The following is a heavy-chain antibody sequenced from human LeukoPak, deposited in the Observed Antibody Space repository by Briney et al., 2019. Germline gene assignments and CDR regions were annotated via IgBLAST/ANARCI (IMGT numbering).Heavy chain of an antibody. D-gene: IGHD4-17*01. Sequence: SETLSLTCTVSGGSISSSSYYWGWIRQPPGKGLEWIGSIYYSGSTYYNPSLKSRVTISVDTSKNQFSLKLSSVTAADTAVYYCARHRQYDYGDYHNWFDPWGQGTLVTVSS. CDR1: GGSISSSSYY. V-gene: IGHV4-39*01. CDR2: IYYSGST. CDR3: ARHRQYDYGDYHNWFDP. J-gene: IGHJ5*02.